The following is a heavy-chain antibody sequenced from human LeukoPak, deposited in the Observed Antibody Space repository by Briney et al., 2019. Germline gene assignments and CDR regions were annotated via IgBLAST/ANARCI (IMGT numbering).Heavy chain of an antibody. D-gene: IGHD3-16*01. CDR1: GFNFRDYY. Sequence: GGSLRLSCEASGFNFRDYYMAWVRQAPGKGLEWVSYISGTGYTIYYTNSVGGRFTISRDNAKNSVSLQMNSLGADDTAVYYCARDSREWGIDAFDIWGQGTMVTVSS. CDR3: ARDSREWGIDAFDI. V-gene: IGHV3-11*01. J-gene: IGHJ3*02. CDR2: ISGTGYTI.